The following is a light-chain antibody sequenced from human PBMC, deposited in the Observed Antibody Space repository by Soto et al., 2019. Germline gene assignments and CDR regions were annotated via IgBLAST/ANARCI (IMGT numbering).Light chain of an antibody. CDR3: AAWDSSLRGPA. CDR1: DSNIGSKY. J-gene: IGLJ2*01. CDR2: RNN. V-gene: IGLV1-47*01. Sequence: QSVLTQPPSASATPGQRVTISCSGSDSNIGSKYVYWYQQLPGTAPKLLMYRNNQRPSGVPDRFSGSKSGTSASLAINGLRSEDDPDYYCAAWDSSLRGPAFGGGTKLTVL.